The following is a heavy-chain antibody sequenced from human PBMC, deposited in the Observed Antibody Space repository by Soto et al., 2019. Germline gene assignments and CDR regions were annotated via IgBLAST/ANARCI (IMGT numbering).Heavy chain of an antibody. CDR3: ARHEGYGDGYNFLFDY. D-gene: IGHD5-12*01. V-gene: IGHV4-39*01. CDR1: GGSISSSSYY. CDR2: IYYSGST. J-gene: IGHJ4*02. Sequence: PSETLSLPCTVSGGSISSSSYYWGWIRQPPGKGLEWIGSIYYSGSTYYNPSLKSRVTISVDTSKNQFSLKLSSVTAADTAVYYCARHEGYGDGYNFLFDYWGQGTLVRVSS.